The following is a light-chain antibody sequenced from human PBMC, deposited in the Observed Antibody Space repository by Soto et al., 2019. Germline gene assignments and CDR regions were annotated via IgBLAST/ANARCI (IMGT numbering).Light chain of an antibody. V-gene: IGKV3-15*01. CDR2: DTS. CDR1: QSVSSK. Sequence: EIVLTQSPGTLSLSPWERAALSCRASQSVSSKLAWYRQRPGQAPRLVIYDTSTRATGVPARFSGSGSGTEFTLTISSLQSEDFGVYYCQQYNDWFSITFGQGTRLEIK. CDR3: QQYNDWFSIT. J-gene: IGKJ5*01.